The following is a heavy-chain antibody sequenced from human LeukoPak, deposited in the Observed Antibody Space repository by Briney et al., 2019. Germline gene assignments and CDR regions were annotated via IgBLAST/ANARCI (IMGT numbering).Heavy chain of an antibody. CDR2: ISGSGGST. CDR3: AKDPSYSYYYDSSGYGYYFDY. Sequence: GGSLRLSCAASGFTFSSYSMNWVRQAPGKGLEWVSAISGSGGSTYYADSVKGRFTISRDNSKNTLYLQMNSLRAEDTAVYYCAKDPSYSYYYDSSGYGYYFDYWGQGTLVTVSS. V-gene: IGHV3-23*01. D-gene: IGHD3-22*01. CDR1: GFTFSSYS. J-gene: IGHJ4*02.